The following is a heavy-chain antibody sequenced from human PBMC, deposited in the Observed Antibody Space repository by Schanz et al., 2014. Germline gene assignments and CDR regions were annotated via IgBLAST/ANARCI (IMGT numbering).Heavy chain of an antibody. CDR1: GFNSDDYA. Sequence: EVQLVESGGGLIQPGGSLRLSCTASGFNSDDYAMHWVRQAPGKGLEWVSNIPWNGAAIGYAGSVRGRFTISRDSAKNSLDLQMNSLRPEDTALYYCAKGSRSGSKVMDVWGKGTTVTVSS. D-gene: IGHD3-10*01. CDR3: AKGSRSGSKVMDV. V-gene: IGHV3-9*02. CDR2: IPWNGAAI. J-gene: IGHJ6*03.